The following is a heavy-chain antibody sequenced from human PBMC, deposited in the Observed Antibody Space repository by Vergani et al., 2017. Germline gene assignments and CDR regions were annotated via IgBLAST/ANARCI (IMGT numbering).Heavy chain of an antibody. CDR2: INPTTGNP. CDR3: ARAKRGRLAVGATDS. Sequence: QEQLVQSGSELKKPGASVKVSCKASGYSFNNYAIHWVRQAPGQGLEWMGWINPTTGNPTYARAFTGRFVFFLGTSISTAYLQIGSLKAEDTAVYFCARAKRGRLAVGATDSWGQGTLLTVSS. V-gene: IGHV7-4-1*01. CDR1: GYSFNNYA. D-gene: IGHD6-19*01. J-gene: IGHJ4*02.